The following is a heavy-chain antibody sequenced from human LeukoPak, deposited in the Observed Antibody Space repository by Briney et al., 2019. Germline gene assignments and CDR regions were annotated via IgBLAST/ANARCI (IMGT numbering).Heavy chain of an antibody. Sequence: PSETLSLTCTVSGGSISSYYWSWIRQPPGKGLEGIGYIHYSGSTKYNPSLKSRASTSVDNSKNQFSLKLSSVTAADTAVYYCARQRWGTSGAYADFDDWGQRTLDTVSS. CDR2: IHYSGST. D-gene: IGHD2-21*01. V-gene: IGHV4-59*08. CDR1: GGSISSYY. J-gene: IGHJ4*02. CDR3: ARQRWGTSGAYADFDD.